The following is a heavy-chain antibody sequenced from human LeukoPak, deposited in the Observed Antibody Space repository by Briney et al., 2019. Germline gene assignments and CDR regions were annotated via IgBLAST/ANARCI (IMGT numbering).Heavy chain of an antibody. CDR2: ISSSSSYI. CDR3: ARGAQQLPYYYYMDV. Sequence: PGGSLRLSCAASGFTFSSYSMNWVRQAPGKGLEWVSSISSSSSYIYYADSVKGRFTISRDNAKNSLYLQMNSLRAEDTAVYYCARGAQQLPYYYYMDVWGKGTTVTVSS. CDR1: GFTFSSYS. V-gene: IGHV3-21*01. J-gene: IGHJ6*03. D-gene: IGHD6-13*01.